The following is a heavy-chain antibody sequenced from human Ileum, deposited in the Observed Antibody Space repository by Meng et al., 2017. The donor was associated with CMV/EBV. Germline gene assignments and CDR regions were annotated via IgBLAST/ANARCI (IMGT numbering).Heavy chain of an antibody. CDR2: ISSSGTYI. D-gene: IGHD3-22*01. CDR1: GFSCNSYS. CDR3: TREGRGYYPDY. V-gene: IGHV3-21*02. J-gene: IGHJ4*02. Sequence: EVQVVESGXXLVKSGGSLRLSCAGSGFSCNSYSMTWVRQAPGKGLEWVESISSSGTYIYYADSMKGLFIISRYNAKNSVFLQMNSLRVEDTAMYYCTREGRGYYPDYWGQGTLVTVSS.